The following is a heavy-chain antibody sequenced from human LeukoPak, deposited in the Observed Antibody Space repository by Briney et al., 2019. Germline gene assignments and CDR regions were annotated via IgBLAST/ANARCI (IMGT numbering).Heavy chain of an antibody. V-gene: IGHV4-39*01. CDR2: LYYSGST. CDR3: ARSYYYYYMDV. CDR1: SGSISISSYY. J-gene: IGHJ6*03. Sequence: PSETLSLTCTVCSGSISISSYYWGWIRQPPGKGLEWIGSLYYSGSTYYDPSLKSRVTISVDTSKNQFSLNLSSVTAADTAVYYCARSYYYYYMDVWGNGTTVTISS.